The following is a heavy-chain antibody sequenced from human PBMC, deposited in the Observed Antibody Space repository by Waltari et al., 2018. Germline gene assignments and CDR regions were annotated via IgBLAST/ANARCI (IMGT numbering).Heavy chain of an antibody. CDR1: GCSLSSSSYY. D-gene: IGHD6-13*01. Sequence: QLQLQESGPGLVKPSETLSLPCTVSGCSLSSSSYYWGWIRQPPGKGLEWIGSIYYSGSTYYNPSLKSRVTISVDTSKNQFSLKLSSVTAADTAVYYCAITYSSSWPDAFDIWGQGTMVTVSS. V-gene: IGHV4-39*07. CDR3: AITYSSSWPDAFDI. J-gene: IGHJ3*02. CDR2: IYYSGST.